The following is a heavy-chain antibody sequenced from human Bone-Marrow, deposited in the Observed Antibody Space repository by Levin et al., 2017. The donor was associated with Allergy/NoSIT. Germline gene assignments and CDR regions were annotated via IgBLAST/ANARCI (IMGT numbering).Heavy chain of an antibody. CDR1: GGSISSHY. D-gene: IGHD3-10*01. CDR2: IYYSGSA. Sequence: PGGSLRLSCTVSGGSISSHYWSWIRQPPGKGLEWIGYIYYSGSANYNPSLMSRVTISVDTSRNQYSLNLRSVTAADTAVYYCAREGGITSAWYFNYWGQGTLVTVSS. J-gene: IGHJ4*02. CDR3: AREGGITSAWYFNY. V-gene: IGHV4-59*11.